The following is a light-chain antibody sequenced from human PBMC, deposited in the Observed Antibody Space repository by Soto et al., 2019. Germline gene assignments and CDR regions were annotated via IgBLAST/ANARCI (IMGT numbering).Light chain of an antibody. Sequence: EILMTQSPATLSVSPGERATLSCRASQSVSNNLAWYQQKPGQAPRLLIYYASTRATGIPARFSGSGSGTEFTLTISSLQSEDFALYYCQQYNNWPPITFGLGTRLEIK. CDR3: QQYNNWPPIT. CDR1: QSVSNN. CDR2: YAS. V-gene: IGKV3-15*01. J-gene: IGKJ5*01.